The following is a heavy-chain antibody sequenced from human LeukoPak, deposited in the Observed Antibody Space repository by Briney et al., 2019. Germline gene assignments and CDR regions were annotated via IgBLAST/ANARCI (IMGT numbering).Heavy chain of an antibody. CDR3: ARDRGVDTAMVNWFDP. CDR2: ISYDGSNK. Sequence: GGSLRLSCAASGFTFSSYAMHWVRQAPGKGLEWVAVISYDGSNKYYADSVKGRFTISRDNSKNTLYLQMNSLRAEDTALYYCARDRGVDTAMVNWFDPWGQGTLVTVSS. D-gene: IGHD5-18*01. J-gene: IGHJ5*02. CDR1: GFTFSSYA. V-gene: IGHV3-30*04.